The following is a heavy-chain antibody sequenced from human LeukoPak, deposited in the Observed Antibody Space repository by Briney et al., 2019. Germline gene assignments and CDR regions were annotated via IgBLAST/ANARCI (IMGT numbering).Heavy chain of an antibody. Sequence: ASVKVSCKASGYTFTGYYMHWVRQAPGQGLEWMGWINPNSGGTNYAQKFQGWVTMTRDTSISTAYMELSRLRSDDTAVYYCARQTHEKDTAMEFFDHWGQGTLVTVSS. CDR1: GYTFTGYY. V-gene: IGHV1-2*04. J-gene: IGHJ4*02. D-gene: IGHD5-18*01. CDR2: INPNSGGT. CDR3: ARQTHEKDTAMEFFDH.